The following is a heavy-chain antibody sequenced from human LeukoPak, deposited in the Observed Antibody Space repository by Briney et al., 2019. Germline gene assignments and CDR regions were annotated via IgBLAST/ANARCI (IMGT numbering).Heavy chain of an antibody. J-gene: IGHJ4*02. CDR2: IYYSGST. CDR3: ARWDDRGKYFDY. CDR1: GGSISSGGYY. V-gene: IGHV4-61*08. D-gene: IGHD3-22*01. Sequence: SETLSLTCTVSGGSISSGGYYWSWIRQHPGKGLEWIGYIYYSGSTNYNPSLKSRVTISVDTSKNQFSLKLSSVTAADTAVYYCARWDDRGKYFDYWGQGTLVTVSS.